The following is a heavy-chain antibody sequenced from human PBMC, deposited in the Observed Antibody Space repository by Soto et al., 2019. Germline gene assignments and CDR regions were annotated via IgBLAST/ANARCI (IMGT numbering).Heavy chain of an antibody. CDR3: ARELSIAVAGAAFDI. D-gene: IGHD6-19*01. J-gene: IGHJ3*02. CDR2: ISSSSSYI. Sequence: VQLVESGGGLVKPGGSLRLSCAASGFTFSSYSMNWVRQAPGKGLEWVSSISSSSSYIYYADSVKGRFTISRDNAKNSLYLQMNSLRAEDTAVYYCARELSIAVAGAAFDIWGQGTMVTVSS. CDR1: GFTFSSYS. V-gene: IGHV3-21*01.